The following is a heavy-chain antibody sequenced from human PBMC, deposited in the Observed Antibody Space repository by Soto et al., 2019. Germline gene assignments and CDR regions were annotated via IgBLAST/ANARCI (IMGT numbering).Heavy chain of an antibody. CDR2: AYYRSRWQY. Sequence: SQTLSLTCAICGGSVSNNGATWNWIRQSPSRGLEWLGRAYYRSRWQYDYATSVRSRITINPDTSKNQISLQLTSVTPEDTAVYYCARDPPDFNSGFDSWGQGSLVTVSS. J-gene: IGHJ4*02. CDR1: GGSVSNNGAT. V-gene: IGHV6-1*01. D-gene: IGHD1-26*01. CDR3: ARDPPDFNSGFDS.